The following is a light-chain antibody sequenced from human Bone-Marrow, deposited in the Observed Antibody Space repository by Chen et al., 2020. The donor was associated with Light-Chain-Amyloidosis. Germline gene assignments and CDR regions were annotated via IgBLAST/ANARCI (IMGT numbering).Light chain of an antibody. Sequence: DIQMTQSPSSLTASVVDRVTISCRASQSTCTYLNWYQQKAGKDPKFFIYAASTLHSGVPSRFSGSGCSTDFTLTITSLQTEDLATYYCQPSFGYPYTFGPGTRIEIK. CDR1: QSTCTY. V-gene: IGKV1-39*01. CDR2: AAS. CDR3: QPSFGYPYT. J-gene: IGKJ2*01.